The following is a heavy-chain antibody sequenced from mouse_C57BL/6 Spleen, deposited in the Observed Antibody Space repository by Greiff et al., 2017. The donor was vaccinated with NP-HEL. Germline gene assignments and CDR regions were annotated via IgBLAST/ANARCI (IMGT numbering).Heavy chain of an antibody. V-gene: IGHV1-81*01. J-gene: IGHJ3*01. Sequence: QVQLQQSGAELARPGASVKLSCKASGYTFTSYGISWVKQRTGQGLEWIGEIYPRSGNTYYNEKFKGKATLTADKSSSTAYMELRSLTSEDSAVYFCAAYYSTPGWFAYWGQGTLVTVSA. CDR1: GYTFTSYG. CDR3: AAYYSTPGWFAY. D-gene: IGHD2-5*01. CDR2: IYPRSGNT.